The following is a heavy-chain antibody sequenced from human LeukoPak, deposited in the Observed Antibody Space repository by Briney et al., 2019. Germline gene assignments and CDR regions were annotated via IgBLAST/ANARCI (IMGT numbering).Heavy chain of an antibody. D-gene: IGHD6-6*01. CDR1: GFTFSSYW. Sequence: GGSLRLSCAASGFTFSSYWMSWVRQAPGKGLESVANINLDGSEKYYVDSVKGRFTISRDNAKNSLYLQMNSLRVEDTAVYFCARARPTGVDAFDIWGQGTMVTVS. CDR2: INLDGSEK. J-gene: IGHJ3*02. CDR3: ARARPTGVDAFDI. V-gene: IGHV3-7*01.